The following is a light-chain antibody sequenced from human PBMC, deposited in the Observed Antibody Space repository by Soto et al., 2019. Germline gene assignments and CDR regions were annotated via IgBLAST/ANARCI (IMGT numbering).Light chain of an antibody. CDR3: LKNGSSQT. V-gene: IGKV3-20*01. J-gene: IGKJ1*01. CDR2: GAS. Sequence: EIVLTQSPGTLSLSPGERATLSCWASRSVSSNTLAWYQQKPGQAPRLLIYGASIRVTGIPDRFSGGGSGTDFTLTSSRLEPEDIAEYYYLKNGSSQTFGQGTKVEIK. CDR1: RSVSSNT.